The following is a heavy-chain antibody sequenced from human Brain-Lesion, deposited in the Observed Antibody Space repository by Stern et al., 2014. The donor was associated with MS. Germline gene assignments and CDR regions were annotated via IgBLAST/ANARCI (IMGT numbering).Heavy chain of an antibody. Sequence: VQLVEWGAGLLKPSETLSLTCAVSGGSFSGYYWTWIRQSPEKGLELIGQIDHSGSAKYNPSLKSRVTMSVDTSNTHFSLKLSSVTAADTAVYYCARGPYYFDGSGYHYWGQGTQVTVSS. CDR2: IDHSGSA. CDR3: ARGPYYFDGSGYHY. V-gene: IGHV4-34*01. D-gene: IGHD3-22*01. J-gene: IGHJ4*02. CDR1: GGSFSGYY.